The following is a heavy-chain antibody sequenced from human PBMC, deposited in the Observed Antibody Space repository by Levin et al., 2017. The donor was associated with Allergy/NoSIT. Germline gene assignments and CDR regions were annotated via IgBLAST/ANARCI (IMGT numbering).Heavy chain of an antibody. Sequence: LSLTCAASGFTFSNSAMNWVRQAPGKGLECVSTISGSGGSTYYADSVKGRFTISRDNSKNTLYLQMNSLRAEDTAVYYCARPPAGWSSLFDYWGQGTLVTVSS. CDR3: ARPPAGWSSLFDY. J-gene: IGHJ4*02. CDR2: ISGSGGST. V-gene: IGHV3-23*01. D-gene: IGHD6-19*01. CDR1: GFTFSNSA.